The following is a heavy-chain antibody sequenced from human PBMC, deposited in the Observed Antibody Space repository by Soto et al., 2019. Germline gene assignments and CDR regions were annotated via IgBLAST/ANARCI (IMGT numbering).Heavy chain of an antibody. D-gene: IGHD2-15*01. CDR3: AREAVVVAAEDY. CDR2: INSDGSST. J-gene: IGHJ4*02. Sequence: EVQLVESGGGLVQPGGSLRLSCAASGFTFSSYWMHWVRQAPGKGLVWVSRINSDGSSTSYADSVKGRFTISRDNAKNALDLQMNSRSAEDTAVYCCAREAVVVAAEDYCGQGTLVTVS. CDR1: GFTFSSYW. V-gene: IGHV3-74*01.